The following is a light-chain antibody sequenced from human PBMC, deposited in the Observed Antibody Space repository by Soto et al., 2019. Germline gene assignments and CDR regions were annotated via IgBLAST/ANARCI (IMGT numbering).Light chain of an antibody. V-gene: IGLV2-8*01. CDR1: SSDVGGYNY. J-gene: IGLJ3*02. Sequence: QSALTQPPSASGSPGQSVTISCTGTSSDVGGYNYVSWYQQHPGKAPKLIIYEDTKRPSGVPDRFTGSKSGNTASLTVSGLQAEDEADYYCSSYAGSNNWAVFGGGTNVTVL. CDR3: SSYAGSNNWAV. CDR2: EDT.